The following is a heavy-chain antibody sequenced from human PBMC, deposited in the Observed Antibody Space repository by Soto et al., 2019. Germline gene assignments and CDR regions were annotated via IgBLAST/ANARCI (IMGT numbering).Heavy chain of an antibody. J-gene: IGHJ4*02. V-gene: IGHV3-23*01. CDR2: ISVSGDRT. CDR1: VFTFSSYA. D-gene: IGHD5-12*01. CDR3: AKVKTWTYLDF. Sequence: GWSLRLSCAASVFTFSSYAMSWVRQAPGMGLEWVSSISVSGDRTYYADSVKGRFIISRDNSKNTLYVQMNSLRAEDTAVYYCAKVKTWTYLDFWGQGSLVTVSS.